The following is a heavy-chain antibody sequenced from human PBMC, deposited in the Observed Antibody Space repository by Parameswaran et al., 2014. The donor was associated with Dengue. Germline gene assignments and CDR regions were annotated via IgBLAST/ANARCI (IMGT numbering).Heavy chain of an antibody. D-gene: IGHD3-10*01. CDR2: INPSAGGT. Sequence: WVRQAPGQGLEWMGIINPSAGGTTYAQKFQGRVTMTRDTSTNTAYMELSSLRSEDTAVYYCAREWLGERADYFYYGMDVWGQGTTVTVSS. V-gene: IGHV1-46*01. J-gene: IGHJ6*02. CDR3: AREWLGERADYFYYGMDV.